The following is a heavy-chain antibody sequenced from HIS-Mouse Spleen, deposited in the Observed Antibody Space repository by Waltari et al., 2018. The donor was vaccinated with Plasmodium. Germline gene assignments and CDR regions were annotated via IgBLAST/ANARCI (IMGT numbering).Heavy chain of an antibody. Sequence: QVQLVESGGGVVQPGRSLRLSCAASGFTFRSYAMHWVRQAPGKGMELGAVISYDGSNKDYADSVKGQFTISRDNSKNTLYLQMNSLRAEDTAVYYCAREGGYCSGGSCYSGQGFDIWGQGTMVTVSS. D-gene: IGHD2-15*01. J-gene: IGHJ3*02. CDR3: AREGGYCSGGSCYSGQGFDI. CDR1: GFTFRSYA. V-gene: IGHV3-30-3*01. CDR2: ISYDGSNK.